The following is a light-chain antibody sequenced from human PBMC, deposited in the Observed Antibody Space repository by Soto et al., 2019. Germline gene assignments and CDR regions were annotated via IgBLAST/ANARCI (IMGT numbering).Light chain of an antibody. J-gene: IGLJ2*01. CDR3: AAWDDSLNGHVV. Sequence: QSVLTQPPSASGTPGQRVTISCSGSSSNIGSNTVNWYQQLPGTAPKLLIYSNYQRPSGVPDRFSGSKSGTSASLAISGLQSEDEADDYCAAWDDSLNGHVVFGGGTKLTVL. CDR1: SSNIGSNT. V-gene: IGLV1-44*01. CDR2: SNY.